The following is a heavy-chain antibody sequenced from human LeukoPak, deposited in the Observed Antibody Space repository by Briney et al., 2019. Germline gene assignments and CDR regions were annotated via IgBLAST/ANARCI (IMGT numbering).Heavy chain of an antibody. D-gene: IGHD6-6*01. Sequence: SETLSLTCTVSGGSISSGSYYWSWTRQPAGKGLEWIGRIYTSGSTNYNPSLKSRVTISVDTSKNQFSLKLSSVTAADTAVYYCARDLKGIAAREGWFDPWGQGTLVTVSS. V-gene: IGHV4-61*02. CDR1: GGSISSGSYY. J-gene: IGHJ5*02. CDR3: ARDLKGIAAREGWFDP. CDR2: IYTSGST.